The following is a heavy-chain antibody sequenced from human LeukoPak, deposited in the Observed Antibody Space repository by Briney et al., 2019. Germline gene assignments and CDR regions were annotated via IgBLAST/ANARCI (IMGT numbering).Heavy chain of an antibody. CDR3: ASRGGVVVAVPFQH. D-gene: IGHD2-2*01. CDR1: GGSISSSSYY. J-gene: IGHJ1*01. V-gene: IGHV4-39*01. Sequence: SETLSLTCTVSGGSISSSSYYWGWIRQPPGKGLEWIGSIYYSGSTYYNPSLKSRVTISVDTSKNQFSLKLSSVTAADTAVYYCASRGGVVVAVPFQHWGQGTLVTVSS. CDR2: IYYSGST.